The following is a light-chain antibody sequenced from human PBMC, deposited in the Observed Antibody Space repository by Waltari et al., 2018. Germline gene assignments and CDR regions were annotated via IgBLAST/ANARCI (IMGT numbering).Light chain of an antibody. J-gene: IGKJ2*01. Sequence: DIEMAQSPSSLSAPVGDRVTIGCRASQIIHRYLNWYQQKPGQPPKLLISWGSTRESGVPDRFSGSGSGTAFTLTISNLQAEDEAVYYCQQYFSYPRTFGLGTKVEI. CDR3: QQYFSYPRT. CDR1: QIIHRY. CDR2: WGS. V-gene: IGKV4-1*01.